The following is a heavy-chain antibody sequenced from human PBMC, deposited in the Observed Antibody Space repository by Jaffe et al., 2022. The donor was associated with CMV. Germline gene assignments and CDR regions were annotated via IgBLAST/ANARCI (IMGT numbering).Heavy chain of an antibody. V-gene: IGHV3-33*08. CDR2: IWYDGSNK. D-gene: IGHD1-26*01. CDR1: GFTFSSYG. CDR3: AREGLSGSYSIDAFDI. J-gene: IGHJ3*02. Sequence: QVQLVESGGGVVQPGRSLRLSCAASGFTFSSYGMHWVRQAPGKGLEWVAVIWYDGSNKYYADSVKGRFTISRDNSKNTLYLQMNSLRAEDTAVYYCAREGLSGSYSIDAFDIWGQGTMVTVSS.